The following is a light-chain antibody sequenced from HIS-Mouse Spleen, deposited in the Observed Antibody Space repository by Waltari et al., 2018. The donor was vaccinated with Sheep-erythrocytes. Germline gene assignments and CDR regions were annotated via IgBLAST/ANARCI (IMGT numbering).Light chain of an antibody. CDR3: AAWDDSLNGVV. CDR1: SSNIGSNT. J-gene: IGLJ2*01. CDR2: SNT. V-gene: IGLV1-44*01. Sequence: QSVLTQPPSASGTPGQRVTISCSGSSSNIGSNTVNWYQQPPGTAPKLLIYSNTQVPAGVPDRFSGSKSGTSASRAISGLQSEDEADYYCAAWDDSLNGVVFGGGTKLTV.